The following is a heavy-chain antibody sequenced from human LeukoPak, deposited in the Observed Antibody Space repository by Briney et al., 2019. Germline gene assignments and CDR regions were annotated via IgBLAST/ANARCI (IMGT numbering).Heavy chain of an antibody. CDR3: AKAKEPYDVLTGYFDY. CDR1: GFTFDDYA. CDR2: ISWNRGSI. Sequence: GRSLRLSCAASGFTFDDYAMHWVRQAPGKGLEWVSGISWNRGSIGYADSVKGRFTISRDNAKNSLYLQMNSLRAADTALYFCAKAKEPYDVLTGYFDYWGQGTLVTVSS. V-gene: IGHV3-9*01. J-gene: IGHJ4*02. D-gene: IGHD3-9*01.